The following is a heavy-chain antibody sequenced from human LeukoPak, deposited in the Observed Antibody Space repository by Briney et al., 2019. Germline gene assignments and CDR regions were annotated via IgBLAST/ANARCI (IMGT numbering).Heavy chain of an antibody. CDR1: GGPIRSYY. CDR2: IYTSGST. V-gene: IGHV4-4*09. J-gene: IGHJ4*02. Sequence: SETLSLTCTVSGGPIRSYYWSWIRQPPGKGLEWIGYIYTSGSTSYNPSLKSRVTMSLDTSKSQFSLKLSSVTATDTAVYYCARHAGPHCFDFWGQGTLVTVSS. CDR3: ARHAGPHCFDF.